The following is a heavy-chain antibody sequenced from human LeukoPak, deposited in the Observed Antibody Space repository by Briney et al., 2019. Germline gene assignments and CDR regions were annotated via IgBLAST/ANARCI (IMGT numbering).Heavy chain of an antibody. J-gene: IGHJ2*01. Sequence: KAGGSLRLSCAASGFTFSNYEMNWVRQAPGKGLECIGYIYYSGSTNYNPSLKSRVSISVDTSKNQFSLKLSSVTAADTAVYYCARESPFGFFDLWGRGTLVTISS. CDR1: GFTFSNYE. D-gene: IGHD3-3*02. CDR3: ARESPFGFFDL. V-gene: IGHV4-59*01. CDR2: IYYSGST.